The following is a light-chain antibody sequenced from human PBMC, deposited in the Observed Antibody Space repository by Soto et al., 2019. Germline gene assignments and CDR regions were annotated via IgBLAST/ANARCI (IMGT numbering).Light chain of an antibody. V-gene: IGKV3-15*01. Sequence: GMRRSEATRAVNQGESPTLPCRANQSVTSNLAWYQHKPGQAPRLLIYSSSTRAAGIPARFGGSGSGTDFTFSISSLQSADFAVYYWQQYAKLPRTFAQGTRVDIK. CDR2: SSS. CDR3: QQYAKLPRT. J-gene: IGKJ1*01. CDR1: QSVTSN.